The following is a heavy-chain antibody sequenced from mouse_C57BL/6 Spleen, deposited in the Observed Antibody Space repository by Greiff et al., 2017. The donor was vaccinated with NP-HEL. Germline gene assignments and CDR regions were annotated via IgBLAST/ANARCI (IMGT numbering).Heavy chain of an antibody. V-gene: IGHV1-74*01. CDR2: IHPSDSDT. CDR3: AILELSGTGAY. Sequence: QVQLQQPGAELVKPGASVKVSCKASGYTFTSYWMHWVKQRPGQGLEWIGIIHPSDSDTNYNQKFKGKATLTVDKSSSTAYMQLSSLTSEDSAVYYCAILELSGTGAYWGQGTLVTVSA. J-gene: IGHJ3*01. CDR1: GYTFTSYW. D-gene: IGHD4-1*01.